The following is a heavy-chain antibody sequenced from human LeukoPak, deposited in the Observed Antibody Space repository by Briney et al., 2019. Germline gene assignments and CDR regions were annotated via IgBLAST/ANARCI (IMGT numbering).Heavy chain of an antibody. Sequence: SEALSLTFTVSGGSISGSSYYWGWIRQPPGKGLEWIGNIYYSGSTYYNPSLKSRVTISVDTSKNQFSLKLSSVTAADTAVYYCAREMQDKSLQWIGELKKYYYYYMDVWGKGTTVIVSS. V-gene: IGHV4-39*07. CDR1: GGSISGSSYY. D-gene: IGHD3-10*01. CDR2: IYYSGST. J-gene: IGHJ6*03. CDR3: AREMQDKSLQWIGELKKYYYYYMDV.